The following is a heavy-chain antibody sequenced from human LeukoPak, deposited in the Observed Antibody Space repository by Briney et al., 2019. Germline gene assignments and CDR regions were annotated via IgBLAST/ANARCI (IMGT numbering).Heavy chain of an antibody. D-gene: IGHD6-13*01. Sequence: SETLSLTCAVYGGSFSGYYWSWIRQPPGKGLEWIGEINHSGSTNYNPSLKSRVTISVDTSKNQFSLKLSSVTAADTAVYYCARGGIAAAGNSEAQNYYFDYWGQGTLVTVSS. CDR2: INHSGST. CDR1: GGSFSGYY. J-gene: IGHJ4*02. CDR3: ARGGIAAAGNSEAQNYYFDY. V-gene: IGHV4-34*01.